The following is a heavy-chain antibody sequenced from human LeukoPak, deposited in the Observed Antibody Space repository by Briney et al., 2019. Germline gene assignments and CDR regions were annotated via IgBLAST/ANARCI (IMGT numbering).Heavy chain of an antibody. CDR2: MNPNSGDT. Sequence: ASVKVSCKVSGYTLTELSMHWVRQATGQGLEWMGWMNPNSGDTAYAQKFQGRVTITRNTSISTAYMELSSLRSDDTAIYYCAREDYYDSGSNDYWGQGTLVTVSS. D-gene: IGHD3-22*01. CDR3: AREDYYDSGSNDY. CDR1: GYTLTELS. V-gene: IGHV1-8*03. J-gene: IGHJ4*02.